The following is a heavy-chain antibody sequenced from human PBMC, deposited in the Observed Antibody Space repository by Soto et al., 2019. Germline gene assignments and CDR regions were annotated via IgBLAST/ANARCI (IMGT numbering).Heavy chain of an antibody. CDR2: INPSGGST. J-gene: IGHJ4*02. V-gene: IGHV1-46*01. D-gene: IGHD3-9*01. CDR1: GYTFTSYY. Sequence: ASVKVSCKASGYTFTSYYMHWVRQAPGQGLEWMGIINPSGGSTSYAQKFQGRVTISRDNSKNTLYLQMNSLRAEDMAVYYCARDREYYDILTGIPYWGQGTLVTVSS. CDR3: ARDREYYDILTGIPY.